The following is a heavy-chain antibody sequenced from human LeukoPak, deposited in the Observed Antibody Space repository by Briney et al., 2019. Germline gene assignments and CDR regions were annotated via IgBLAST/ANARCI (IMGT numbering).Heavy chain of an antibody. D-gene: IGHD3-9*01. V-gene: IGHV1-69*13. Sequence: SVKVSCKASGDTLSSHAISWVRQAPGQGLEWMGGSFLIFGTSNYAQRFQGRVTITADESTSTAYMELSSLRSEDTAVYYCARADGYDIWTGYRGWFDPWGQGTLVTVSS. J-gene: IGHJ5*02. CDR1: GDTLSSHA. CDR3: ARADGYDIWTGYRGWFDP. CDR2: SFLIFGTS.